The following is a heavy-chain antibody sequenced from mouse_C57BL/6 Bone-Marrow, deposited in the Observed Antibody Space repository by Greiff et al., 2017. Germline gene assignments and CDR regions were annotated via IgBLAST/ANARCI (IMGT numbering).Heavy chain of an antibody. V-gene: IGHV3-1*01. CDR1: GYSITSGYD. D-gene: IGHD1-2*01. CDR2: ISYSGST. Sequence: VQLKESGPGMVKPSQSLSLTCTVTGYSITSGYDWHWIRHFPGNKLEWMGYISYSGSTNYNPSLKSRISITHDTSKNHFFLKLNSVTTEDTATYYCARDEDYDGCYWYFDVWGTGTTVTVSS. CDR3: ARDEDYDGCYWYFDV. J-gene: IGHJ1*03.